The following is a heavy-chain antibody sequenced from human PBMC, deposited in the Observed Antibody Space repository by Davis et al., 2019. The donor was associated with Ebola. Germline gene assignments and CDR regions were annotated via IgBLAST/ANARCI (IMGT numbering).Heavy chain of an antibody. CDR3: ARVTTVTTRNHDAFDI. CDR2: IKQDGSEK. CDR1: GFTFSSYS. D-gene: IGHD4-17*01. Sequence: PGGSLRLSCAASGFTFSSYSMNWVRQAPGKGLEWMANIKQDGSEKYYVDSVKGRFTISRDNAKNSLYLQMNSLRAEDTAVYYCARVTTVTTRNHDAFDIWGQGTMVTVSS. V-gene: IGHV3-7*01. J-gene: IGHJ3*02.